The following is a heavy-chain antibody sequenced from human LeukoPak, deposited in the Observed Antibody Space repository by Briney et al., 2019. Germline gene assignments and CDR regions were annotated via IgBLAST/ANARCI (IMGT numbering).Heavy chain of an antibody. V-gene: IGHV1-2*02. J-gene: IGHJ6*03. D-gene: IGHD1-7*01. CDR2: INPNSGGT. CDR1: GYTFTGYY. CDR3: ARGTGTTSLPYYYYYMDV. Sequence: GASVKVSCKASGYTFTGYYMHWVRQARGQGLEWMGWINPNSGGTNYAQKFQGRVTMTRDTSISTAYMELSRLRSDDTAVYYCARGTGTTSLPYYYYYMDVWGKGTTVTVSS.